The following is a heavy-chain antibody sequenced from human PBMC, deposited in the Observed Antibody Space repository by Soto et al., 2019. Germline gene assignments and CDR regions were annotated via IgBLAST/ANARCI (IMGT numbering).Heavy chain of an antibody. J-gene: IGHJ5*02. CDR3: ARDSHGDYVMEWWFDP. CDR2: IYTSGST. CDR1: GGSIISYY. D-gene: IGHD4-17*01. Sequence: KSSETLSLTCTVSGGSIISYYWSWIRQPAGKGLEWIGRIYTSGSTNYNPSLKSRVTMSVDTSKNQFSLKLSSVTAADTAVYYCARDSHGDYVMEWWFDPWGQGTLVTVSS. V-gene: IGHV4-4*07.